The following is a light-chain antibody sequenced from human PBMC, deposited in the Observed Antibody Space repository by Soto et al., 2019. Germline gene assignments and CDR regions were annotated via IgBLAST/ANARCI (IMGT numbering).Light chain of an antibody. Sequence: QSALSQPASVSGSPGQSITISCTGTGSDVGGYNFVSWYQQHPGKAPKLLIYGNINRPSGVPDRFSGSKSGTSASLAITGLQADDEADYYCQSYDRSLSSPIFGGGTQLTVL. V-gene: IGLV2-14*03. J-gene: IGLJ2*01. CDR1: GSDVGGYNF. CDR3: QSYDRSLSSPI. CDR2: GNI.